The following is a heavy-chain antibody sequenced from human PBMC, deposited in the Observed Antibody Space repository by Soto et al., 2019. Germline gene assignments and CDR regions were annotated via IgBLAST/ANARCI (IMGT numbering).Heavy chain of an antibody. CDR3: ARAPGIAVAGTFDY. J-gene: IGHJ4*02. CDR2: TYYRSKWYN. D-gene: IGHD6-19*01. V-gene: IGHV6-1*01. Sequence: PSQTLSLTCAISGDSVSSNSAAWNWIRQSPSRGLEWLGRTYYRSKWYNDYAVSVKSRITINPDTSKNQFSLQLNSVTPEDTAAYYCARAPGIAVAGTFDYWGQGTLVTVSS. CDR1: GDSVSSNSAA.